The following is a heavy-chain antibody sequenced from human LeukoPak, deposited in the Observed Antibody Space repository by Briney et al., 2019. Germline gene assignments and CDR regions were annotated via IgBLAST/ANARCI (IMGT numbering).Heavy chain of an antibody. CDR1: GYTFTGYY. CDR3: ARAIYGSGSHNWFDP. Sequence: ASVKVSCKASGYTFTGYYMHWVRQAPGQGLEWMGWINPNSGGTNYAQKFQGRVTMTRDTSISTAYMELSRLRSDDTAVYYCARAIYGSGSHNWFDPWGQGTLVTVSS. J-gene: IGHJ5*02. CDR2: INPNSGGT. D-gene: IGHD3-10*01. V-gene: IGHV1-2*02.